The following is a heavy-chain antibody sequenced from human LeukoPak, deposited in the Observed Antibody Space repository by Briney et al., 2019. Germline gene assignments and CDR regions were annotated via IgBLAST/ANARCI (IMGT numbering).Heavy chain of an antibody. CDR1: EFSVGSNY. V-gene: IGHV3-66*01. CDR2: IYSGGST. CDR3: ANAMVRGAPAGY. Sequence: PGGSLRLSCAASEFSVGSNYMTWVRQAPGKGLEWVSLIYSGGSTYYADSVKGRFTISRDNSKNTLYLQMNSLRAEDTAVYYCANAMVRGAPAGYWGQGTLVTVSS. D-gene: IGHD3-10*01. J-gene: IGHJ4*02.